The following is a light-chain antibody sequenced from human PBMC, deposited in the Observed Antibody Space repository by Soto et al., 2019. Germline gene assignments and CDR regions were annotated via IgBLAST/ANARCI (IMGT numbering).Light chain of an antibody. V-gene: IGLV2-11*01. CDR3: STFAVSPVI. CDR1: SSDVGGYNY. CDR2: DVN. J-gene: IGLJ2*01. Sequence: QSALTQPRSVSGSPGQSVTISCTGTSSDVGGYNYVSWYQQHPGKGPKLMIYDVNKRPSGVPDRFSGSKSGTTASLTVSGLQADDEADYYCSTFAVSPVIFGGGTKLTVL.